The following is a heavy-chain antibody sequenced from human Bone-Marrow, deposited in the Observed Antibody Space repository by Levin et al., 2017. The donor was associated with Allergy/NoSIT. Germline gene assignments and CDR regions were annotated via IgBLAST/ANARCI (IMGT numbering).Heavy chain of an antibody. CDR1: GFSVSSYA. D-gene: IGHD6-19*01. CDR3: AKDRYSSAYYALVR. CDR2: FSASGKTI. V-gene: IGHV3-23*01. Sequence: GGSLRLSCAASGFSVSSYAMSWVRQAPGKGLEWVSGFSASGKTIYYADSVKGRFTISRDSSKNTLTLQMNSLRAEDTALYYCAKDRYSSAYYALVRWGQGTLVTVSS. J-gene: IGHJ4*02.